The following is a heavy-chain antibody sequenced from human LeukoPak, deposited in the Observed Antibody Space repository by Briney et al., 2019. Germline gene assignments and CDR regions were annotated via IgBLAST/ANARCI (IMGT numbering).Heavy chain of an antibody. CDR3: ATLFVGPFDP. D-gene: IGHD2-15*01. J-gene: IGHJ5*02. V-gene: IGHV3-21*01. CDR1: GFTSSSYS. Sequence: PGGSLRLSCAASGFTSSSYSMNWVRQAPGKGLEWVSSISSSSSYIYYADSVKGRFTISRDNAKNSLYLQMNSLRAEDTAVYYCATLFVGPFDPWGQGTLVTVSS. CDR2: ISSSSSYI.